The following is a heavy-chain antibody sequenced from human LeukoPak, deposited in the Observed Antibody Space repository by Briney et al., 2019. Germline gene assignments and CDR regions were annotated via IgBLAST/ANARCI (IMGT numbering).Heavy chain of an antibody. J-gene: IGHJ3*02. CDR3: LGRESGSLPGAFDI. CDR1: GFAFSNYW. V-gene: IGHV3-74*01. Sequence: PGGSLRLSCAGSGFAFSNYWRHWVRQAPGKGLVWVSRINSDGTDARYADSVKGRFSISRDNAKDTLYLQMDSLRAEDTAVYSCLGRESGSLPGAFDIWGQGTMVTVSS. D-gene: IGHD3-10*01. CDR2: INSDGTDA.